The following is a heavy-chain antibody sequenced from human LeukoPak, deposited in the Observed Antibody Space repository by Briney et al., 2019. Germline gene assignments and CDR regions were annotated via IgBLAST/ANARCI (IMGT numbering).Heavy chain of an antibody. CDR2: ISSSSSYI. J-gene: IGHJ4*02. V-gene: IGHV3-21*01. Sequence: GGSLRLSCAASGFTFSSYSMNWVRQAPGKGLEWVSSISSSSSYIYYADSVKGRFTISRDNAKNSLYLQMNSLRAEDTAVYYCARYIGEIDGFFDYWSQGTLVTVSS. CDR3: ARYIGEIDGFFDY. CDR1: GFTFSSYS. D-gene: IGHD3-10*01.